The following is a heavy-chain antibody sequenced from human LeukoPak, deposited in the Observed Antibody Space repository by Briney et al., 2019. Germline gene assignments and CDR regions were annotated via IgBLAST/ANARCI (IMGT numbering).Heavy chain of an antibody. D-gene: IGHD1/OR15-1a*01. V-gene: IGHV3-30*02. Sequence: WGSLRLSCAASGFIFTDYGMHWVRQAPGKGLEWLTFIRYDGSDKYYADSVKGRFTISRDNSKNTLYLQMNSLTSEDTAVYYCAKEGTASKSSDLDQWGQGILVTVSS. CDR3: AKEGTASKSSDLDQ. CDR1: GFIFTDYG. J-gene: IGHJ4*02. CDR2: IRYDGSDK.